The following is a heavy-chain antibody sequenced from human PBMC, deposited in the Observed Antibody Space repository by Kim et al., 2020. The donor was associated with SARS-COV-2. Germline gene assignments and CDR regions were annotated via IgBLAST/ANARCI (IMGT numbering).Heavy chain of an antibody. Sequence: YYNPSLKSRVTISVDTSKNQFSLKLSSVTAADTAVYYCVRQRIVGDAFDIWGQGTMVTVSS. D-gene: IGHD3-22*01. CDR3: VRQRIVGDAFDI. V-gene: IGHV4-39*01. J-gene: IGHJ3*02.